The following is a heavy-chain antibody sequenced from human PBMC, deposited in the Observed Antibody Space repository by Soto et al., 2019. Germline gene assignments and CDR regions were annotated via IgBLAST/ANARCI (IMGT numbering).Heavy chain of an antibody. D-gene: IGHD6-19*01. J-gene: IGHJ4*02. CDR3: AREGRGQWLVGGENCFDC. V-gene: IGHV4-4*02. CDR2: IYHSGST. CDR1: GGSISSSNW. Sequence: PSETLSLTCAVSGGSISSSNWWSWVRQPPGKGLEWIGEIYHSGSTNYNPSLKSRVTISVDKSKNQFSLKLSSVTAADTAVYYCAREGRGQWLVGGENCFDCWGRGTMVTVST.